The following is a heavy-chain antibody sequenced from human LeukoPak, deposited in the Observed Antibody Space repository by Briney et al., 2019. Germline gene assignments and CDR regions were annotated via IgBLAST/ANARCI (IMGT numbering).Heavy chain of an antibody. J-gene: IGHJ6*02. Sequence: SQTLSLTCAISGDIVSSNSAAWSWIRQSPSRGLEWLGRTYYRSKWYNEYSVSVKSRITINPDTSKNQFSLQLSSVTPEDTAVYYCAREREFKVGHYYYGLDVWGQGTTVTVSS. CDR3: AREREFKVGHYYYGLDV. V-gene: IGHV6-1*01. CDR2: TYYRSKWYN. CDR1: GDIVSSNSAA. D-gene: IGHD3-10*01.